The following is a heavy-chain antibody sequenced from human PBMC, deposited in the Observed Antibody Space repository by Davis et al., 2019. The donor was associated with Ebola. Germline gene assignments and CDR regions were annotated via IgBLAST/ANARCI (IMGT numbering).Heavy chain of an antibody. CDR1: GFTFSSYW. D-gene: IGHD7-27*01. CDR3: AREGVTGPFDY. CDR2: INSDGSST. Sequence: PGGSLRLSCAASGFTFSSYWMHWVRQAPGKGLVWVSRINSDGSSTSYADSVKGRFTISRDNAKNTLYLQMNSLRAEDTAVYYCAREGVTGPFDYWGQGTLVTVSS. V-gene: IGHV3-74*01. J-gene: IGHJ4*02.